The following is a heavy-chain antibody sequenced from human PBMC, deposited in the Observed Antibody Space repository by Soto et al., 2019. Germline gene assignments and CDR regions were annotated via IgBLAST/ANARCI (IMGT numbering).Heavy chain of an antibody. J-gene: IGHJ4*02. Sequence: SETLSLTCTVSGIAISNDNYHWGWIRQPPGKWLEWIGSIFYTGNTYYKSSLESRITISVDTSKNQFSLNLRSVTAADTAVYYCVRLLDPLKYFDWMSHDFWGQGTQVTVSS. V-gene: IGHV4-39*01. CDR2: IFYTGNT. D-gene: IGHD3-9*01. CDR1: GIAISNDNYH. CDR3: VRLLDPLKYFDWMSHDF.